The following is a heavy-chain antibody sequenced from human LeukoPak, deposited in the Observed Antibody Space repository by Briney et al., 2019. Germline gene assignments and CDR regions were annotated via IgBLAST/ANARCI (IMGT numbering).Heavy chain of an antibody. CDR3: AKGDYGDYY. CDR1: GFTFSSYG. J-gene: IGHJ4*02. Sequence: GRSLRLSCAASGFTFSSYGMHWVRQAPGKGLEWVAVISYDGSNKYYADSVKGRFTISRGNSKNTLSLQMNSLRAEDTAVYYCAKGDYGDYYWGQGTLVTVSS. V-gene: IGHV3-30*18. CDR2: ISYDGSNK. D-gene: IGHD4-17*01.